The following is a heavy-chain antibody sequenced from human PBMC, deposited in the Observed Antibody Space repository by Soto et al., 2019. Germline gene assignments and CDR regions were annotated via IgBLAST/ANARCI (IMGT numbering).Heavy chain of an antibody. J-gene: IGHJ4*02. Sequence: QVQLVQSGAEVKKPGASVKVSCQTSGYTFTSHGLSWVRQTPGQGLEWIGWISPYNGNTNYAQKFQGRVTMTTDTPTNTAYMELRSLRSDDTAIYYCARGYYDFPHWDSWGQGTLVTVSS. D-gene: IGHD3-3*01. CDR3: ARGYYDFPHWDS. CDR1: GYTFTSHG. CDR2: ISPYNGNT. V-gene: IGHV1-18*04.